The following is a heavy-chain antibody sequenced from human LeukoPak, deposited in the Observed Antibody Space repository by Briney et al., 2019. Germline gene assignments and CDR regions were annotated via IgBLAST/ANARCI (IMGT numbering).Heavy chain of an antibody. CDR3: ARVLHAPKFIDS. CDR2: VFQLQTVRT. Sequence: PSETLSLTCTVSGSSITSTYYWAWFRQPPGKGLEWIATVFQLQTVRTFYNPSLESRVTMSLDTPQNQFSLNLISVTAADTALYFCARVLHAPKFIDSWGQGTLVTVSS. J-gene: IGHJ4*02. CDR1: GSSITSTYY. V-gene: IGHV4-38-2*02. D-gene: IGHD2-8*01.